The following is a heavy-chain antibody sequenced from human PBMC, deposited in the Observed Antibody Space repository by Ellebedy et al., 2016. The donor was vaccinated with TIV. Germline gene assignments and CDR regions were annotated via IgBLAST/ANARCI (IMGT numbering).Heavy chain of an antibody. V-gene: IGHV4-34*01. D-gene: IGHD2-8*02. Sequence: SETLSLXXAVYGGSFSGYYWSWIRQPPGKGLEWIGEINHSGSTNYNPSLKSRVTISVDTSKNQFSLKLSSVTAADTAVYYCSSGWSIIDYWGQGTLVTVSS. CDR3: SSGWSIIDY. CDR2: INHSGST. CDR1: GGSFSGYY. J-gene: IGHJ4*02.